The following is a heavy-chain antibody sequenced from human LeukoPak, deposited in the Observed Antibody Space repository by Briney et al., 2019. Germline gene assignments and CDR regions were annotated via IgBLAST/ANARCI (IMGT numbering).Heavy chain of an antibody. J-gene: IGHJ4*02. Sequence: ASVKVSCKASGYTFTGYYMHWARQAPGQGLEWMGWINPNSGGTNYAQKFQGWVTMTRDTSISTAYMELSRLRSDDTAVYYCARGGSIAVAGILDFDYWGQGTLVTVSS. D-gene: IGHD6-19*01. V-gene: IGHV1-2*04. CDR3: ARGGSIAVAGILDFDY. CDR2: INPNSGGT. CDR1: GYTFTGYY.